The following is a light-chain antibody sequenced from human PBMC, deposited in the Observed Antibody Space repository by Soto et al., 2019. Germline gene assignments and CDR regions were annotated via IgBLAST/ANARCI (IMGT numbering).Light chain of an antibody. Sequence: EIVLTQSPGPLSLSPGERATLSCRASQSVSSTYLAWYQQKPGQAPRLLIYRTSTRATGIPDRFSGSGSGTDFTLTISRLEPEDFAVYYCQQFGSSVTFGKGTRLVI. J-gene: IGKJ5*01. CDR2: RTS. CDR1: QSVSSTY. CDR3: QQFGSSVT. V-gene: IGKV3-20*01.